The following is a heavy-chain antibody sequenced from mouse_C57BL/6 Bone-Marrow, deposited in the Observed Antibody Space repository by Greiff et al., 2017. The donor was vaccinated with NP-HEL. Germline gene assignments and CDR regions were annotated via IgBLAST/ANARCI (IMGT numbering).Heavy chain of an antibody. J-gene: IGHJ3*01. Sequence: VHLVESGAELAKPGASVKLSCKASGYTFTSYWMHWVKQRPGQGLEWIGYINPSSGYTKYNQKFKDKATLTADKSSSTAYMQLSSLTYEDSAVYYCARSAYYSNYTPWFAYWGQGTLVTVSA. D-gene: IGHD2-5*01. CDR1: GYTFTSYW. CDR2: INPSSGYT. V-gene: IGHV1-7*01. CDR3: ARSAYYSNYTPWFAY.